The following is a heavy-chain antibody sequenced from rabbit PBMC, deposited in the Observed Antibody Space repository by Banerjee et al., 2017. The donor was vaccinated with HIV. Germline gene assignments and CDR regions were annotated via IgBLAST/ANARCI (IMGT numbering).Heavy chain of an antibody. CDR3: ARDLAGVIGWNFNL. V-gene: IGHV1S45*01. D-gene: IGHD4-1*01. J-gene: IGHJ4*01. CDR1: GFDISSNA. Sequence: QEQLKETGGGLVQPGGSLTLSCKASGFDISSNAMCWVRQAPGKGPERIACINTSSGNTVYATWAKGRFTISRTSSTTVALQMTSLTAADTATYFCARDLAGVIGWNFNLWGPGTLVTVS. CDR2: INTSSGNT.